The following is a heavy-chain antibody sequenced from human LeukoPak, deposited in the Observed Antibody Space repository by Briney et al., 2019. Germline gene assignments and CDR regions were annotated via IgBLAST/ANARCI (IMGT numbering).Heavy chain of an antibody. CDR2: ISTYNGQT. J-gene: IGHJ6*03. CDR1: GYTFTNFG. CDR3: ARKSGTYYYYYMDV. V-gene: IGHV1-18*01. Sequence: ASVKVSCKASGYTFTNFGISWVRQAPGQGLEWMGWISTYNGQTNYAPKLRGRVTMTTDTSTSTAYMELRSLRSDDTAVYYCARKSGTYYYYYMDVWGRGSTVTVSS. D-gene: IGHD1-26*01.